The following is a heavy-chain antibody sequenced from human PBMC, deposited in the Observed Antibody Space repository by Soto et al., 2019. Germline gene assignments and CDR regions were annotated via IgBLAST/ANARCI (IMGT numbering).Heavy chain of an antibody. D-gene: IGHD1-7*01. CDR2: TYYRSRWYN. Sequence: HSQTLSLTFSISGDSVSSNSAAWNWIRPSPLRGLEWLGRTYYRSRWYNDYAVSVRSRIIVSPDTFNNQFSLHLNSVTPEDTAVYFSAGTSSLLWYSMDVWDEGSTVTVSS. CDR1: GDSVSSNSAA. V-gene: IGHV6-1*01. J-gene: IGHJ6*03. CDR3: AGTSSLLWYSMDV.